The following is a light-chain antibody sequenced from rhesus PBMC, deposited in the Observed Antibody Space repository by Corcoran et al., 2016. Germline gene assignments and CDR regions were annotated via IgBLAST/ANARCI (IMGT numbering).Light chain of an antibody. J-gene: IGKJ4*01. CDR1: QSLSNY. CDR2: RAS. V-gene: IGKV1S9*01. CDR3: QQNYSYPLT. Sequence: DIQMTQSPSSLSASVGDRVTITCQASQSLSNYLNWYQQKPGKIPKLLIYRASSLQSGIPSRFSGRGSGTDFTLTISSLQPEDFATYYCQQNYSYPLTFGGGTKVELK.